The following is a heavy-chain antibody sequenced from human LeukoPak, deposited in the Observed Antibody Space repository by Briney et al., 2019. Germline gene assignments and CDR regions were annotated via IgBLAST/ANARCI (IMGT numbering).Heavy chain of an antibody. V-gene: IGHV4-59*01. CDR1: GDSINNYY. D-gene: IGHD3-10*01. CDR3: ARAYYGSGSTYSAGYYHYYMDV. J-gene: IGHJ6*03. CDR2: INYSGST. Sequence: PSETLSLTGTVSGDSINNYYWSWIRQPPGKGLEWIGNINYSGSTNSNPSLKSRASISVDMSKNQFSLKLSSVTAADTAVYYCARAYYGSGSTYSAGYYHYYMDVWGKGTTVTISS.